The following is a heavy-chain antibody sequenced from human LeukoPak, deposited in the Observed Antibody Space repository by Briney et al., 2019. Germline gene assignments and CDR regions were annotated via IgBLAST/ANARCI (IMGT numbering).Heavy chain of an antibody. J-gene: IGHJ4*02. CDR3: ARAGFGIDY. CDR1: GYSISSGYY. Sequence: SETLSLTCTVSGYSISSGYYWSWIRQPPGKGLEWIGYIYYSGSAYYNPSLKSRVSISVDTSKNQFSLKLSSVTAADTAVYFCARAGFGIDYWGQGTLVTVSS. V-gene: IGHV4-30-4*08. CDR2: IYYSGSA. D-gene: IGHD3-10*01.